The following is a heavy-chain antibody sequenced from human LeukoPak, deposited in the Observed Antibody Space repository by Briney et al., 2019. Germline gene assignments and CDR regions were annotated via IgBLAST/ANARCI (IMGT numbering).Heavy chain of an antibody. J-gene: IGHJ4*02. D-gene: IGHD3-22*01. Sequence: GSLRLSCAASGFTFSSYGMSWVRQPPGKGLEWIGSIYYSGSTYYNPSLKSRVTISVDTSKNQFSLKLSSVTAADTAVYYCARHYYDSSGYYYTYFDYWGQGTLVTVSS. V-gene: IGHV4-39*01. CDR3: ARHYYDSSGYYYTYFDY. CDR1: GFTFSSYG. CDR2: IYYSGST.